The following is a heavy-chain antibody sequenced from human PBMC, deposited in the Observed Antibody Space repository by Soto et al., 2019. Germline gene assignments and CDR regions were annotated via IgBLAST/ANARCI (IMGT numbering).Heavy chain of an antibody. CDR1: GFTFSSYG. V-gene: IGHV3-33*01. CDR3: ARHVQYCSGGSCYSEPDAFDI. CDR2: IWYDGSNK. Sequence: GGSLRLSCAASGFTFSSYGMHWVRQAPGKGLEWVAVIWYDGSNKYYADSVKGRFTISRDNSKNTLYLQMNSLRAEDTAVYYCARHVQYCSGGSCYSEPDAFDIWGQGTMVTVSS. J-gene: IGHJ3*02. D-gene: IGHD2-15*01.